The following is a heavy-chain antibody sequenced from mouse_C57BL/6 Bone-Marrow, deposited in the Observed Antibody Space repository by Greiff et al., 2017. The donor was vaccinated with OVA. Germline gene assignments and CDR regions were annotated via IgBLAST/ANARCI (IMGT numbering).Heavy chain of an antibody. CDR1: GFSLTSYG. CDR3: AEEGRQLRLRKAYYFDY. J-gene: IGHJ2*01. D-gene: IGHD3-2*02. Sequence: VMLVESGPGLVAPSQSLSITCTVSGFSLTSYGVSWVRQPPGKGLEWLGVIWGDGSTNYHSALISRLSISKDNSKSQVFLKLNSLQTEDTATYYCAEEGRQLRLRKAYYFDYWGQGTTLTVSS. CDR2: IWGDGST. V-gene: IGHV2-3*01.